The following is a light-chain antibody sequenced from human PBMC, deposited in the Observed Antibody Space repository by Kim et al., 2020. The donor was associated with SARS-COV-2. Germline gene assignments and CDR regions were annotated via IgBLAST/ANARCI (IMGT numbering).Light chain of an antibody. J-gene: IGKJ1*01. CDR1: QSVSSN. Sequence: LSVSPGERATLSCRASQSVSSNLAWYQQKPGQAPRLLIYGASTRATGIPARFSGSGSGTEFTLTISSLQSEDFAVYYCQQYNNWLWTFGQGTKVDIK. V-gene: IGKV3-15*01. CDR2: GAS. CDR3: QQYNNWLWT.